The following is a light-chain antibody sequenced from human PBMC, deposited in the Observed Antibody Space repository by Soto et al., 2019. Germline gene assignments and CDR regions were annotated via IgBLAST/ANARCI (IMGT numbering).Light chain of an antibody. J-gene: IGKJ1*01. CDR3: QQFNTSPWT. CDR2: KSS. Sequence: DIQMTQSPSTLSASVGDRVTITCRASQSISGFLAWYQQKPGRAPKLLIYKSSILESGVPSRFSGSGSGTEFTLTISSLQPDDFATYYCQQFNTSPWTFGQGTNVDIK. V-gene: IGKV1-5*03. CDR1: QSISGF.